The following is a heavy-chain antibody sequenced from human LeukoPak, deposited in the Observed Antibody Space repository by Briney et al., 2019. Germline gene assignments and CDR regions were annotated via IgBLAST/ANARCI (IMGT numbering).Heavy chain of an antibody. CDR1: GYTFTSYD. D-gene: IGHD2-2*01. CDR2: MNPNSGNT. J-gene: IGHJ5*02. V-gene: IGHV1-8*01. Sequence: ASVKVSCKASGYTFTSYDINWVRQATGQGLEWMGWMNPNSGNTGYAQKFQGRVTITRNTSISTAYMELSSLRSEDTAVYYCARVVVVVPASKIWFDPWGQGTLVTVSS. CDR3: ARVVVVVPASKIWFDP.